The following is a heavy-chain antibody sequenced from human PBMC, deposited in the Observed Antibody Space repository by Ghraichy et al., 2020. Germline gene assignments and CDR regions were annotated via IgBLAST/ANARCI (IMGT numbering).Heavy chain of an antibody. J-gene: IGHJ5*02. CDR3: ARGGQGSYLSTRRRMFDP. Sequence: SETLSLTCAVYGGSFSGYYWSWIRQPPGKGLEWIGEINHSGSTNYNPSLKSRVTISVDTSKNQFSLKLSSVTAADTAVYYCARGGQGSYLSTRRRMFDPWGQGTLVTVSS. V-gene: IGHV4-34*01. CDR1: GGSFSGYY. CDR2: INHSGST. D-gene: IGHD1-26*01.